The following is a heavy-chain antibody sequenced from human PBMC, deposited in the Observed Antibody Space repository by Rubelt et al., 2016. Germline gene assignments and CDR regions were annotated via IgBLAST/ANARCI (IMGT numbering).Heavy chain of an antibody. D-gene: IGHD3-3*01. V-gene: IGHV3-23*01. J-gene: IGHJ4*02. Sequence: GKGLEWVSAISGSGGSTYYADSVKGRFTISRDNSKNTLYLQMNSLRAEDTAVYYCARDPSAFWSVGPYDYWGQGTLVTVSS. CDR3: ARDPSAFWSVGPYDY. CDR2: ISGSGGST.